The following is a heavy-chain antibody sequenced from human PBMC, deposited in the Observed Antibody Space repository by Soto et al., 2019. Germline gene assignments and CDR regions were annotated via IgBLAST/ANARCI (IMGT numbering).Heavy chain of an antibody. Sequence: LSLTCAVSGGSISSGGYSWSWIRQPPGKGLEWIGYIYHSGSTYYNPSLKSRVTISVDRSKNQFSLKLSSVTAADTAVYYCARGSDSGSYWRNWFDPWGQGTLVTVSS. CDR1: GGSISSGGYS. V-gene: IGHV4-30-2*01. CDR3: ARGSDSGSYWRNWFDP. J-gene: IGHJ5*02. CDR2: IYHSGST. D-gene: IGHD1-26*01.